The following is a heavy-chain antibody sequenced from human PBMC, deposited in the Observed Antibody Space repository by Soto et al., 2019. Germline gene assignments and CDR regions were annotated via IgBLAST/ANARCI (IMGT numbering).Heavy chain of an antibody. V-gene: IGHV4-34*01. CDR1: GGSFSGYY. Sequence: ASETLSLTCAVYGGSFSGYYWTWIRQPPGKGLEWIGEVNHSGGANYNPSLRSRVTISVDTSKSQFSLRLSSVTAADTAVYYCARPVWFGNRGYFDSWGQGTLVTVSS. CDR2: VNHSGGA. CDR3: ARPVWFGNRGYFDS. D-gene: IGHD3-10*01. J-gene: IGHJ4*02.